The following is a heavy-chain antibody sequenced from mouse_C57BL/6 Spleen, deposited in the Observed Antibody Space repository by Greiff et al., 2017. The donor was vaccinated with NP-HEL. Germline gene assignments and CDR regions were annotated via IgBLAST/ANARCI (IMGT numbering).Heavy chain of an antibody. CDR1: GFTFSDYG. D-gene: IGHD1-1*01. Sequence: EVQVVESGGGLVKPGGSLKLSCAASGFTFSDYGMHWVRQAPEKGLEWVAYISSGSSTIYYADTVKGRFTISRDNAKNTLFLQMTSLRSEDTAMYYCATVVATYYYAMDYWGQGTSVTVSS. CDR3: ATVVATYYYAMDY. J-gene: IGHJ4*01. CDR2: ISSGSSTI. V-gene: IGHV5-17*01.